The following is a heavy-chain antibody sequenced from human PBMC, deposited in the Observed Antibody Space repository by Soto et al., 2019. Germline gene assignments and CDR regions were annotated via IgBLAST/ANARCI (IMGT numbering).Heavy chain of an antibody. CDR1: GITLSNYG. V-gene: IGHV3-48*02. CDR2: MSSSGIII. J-gene: IGHJ1*01. D-gene: IGHD3-9*01. CDR3: ASRKMALDH. Sequence: EGSRRLSCTTPGITLSNYGMNWDRQAPRKGLEWISYMSSSGIIIYYADSVKGRYTTSRDNDKNFLYLEMNTLRDEDTAIDYCASRKMALDHWGKGTPVTVSS.